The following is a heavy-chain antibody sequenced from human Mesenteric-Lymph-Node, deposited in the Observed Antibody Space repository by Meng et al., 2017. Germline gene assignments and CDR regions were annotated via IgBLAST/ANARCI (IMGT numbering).Heavy chain of an antibody. CDR3: ARGRYELIWGLFDP. J-gene: IGHJ5*02. CDR2: INPNTGGT. CDR1: GYTFTGYY. D-gene: IGHD1-1*01. Sequence: QGQLVQPGAEVKKPGASVKVSCKASGYTFTGYYIHWVRQAPGQGLEWMGWINPNTGGTKYAQKFQGWVTLTRDTSISTAYMELSRLRSDDTAVYYCARGRYELIWGLFDPWGQGTLVTVSS. V-gene: IGHV1-2*04.